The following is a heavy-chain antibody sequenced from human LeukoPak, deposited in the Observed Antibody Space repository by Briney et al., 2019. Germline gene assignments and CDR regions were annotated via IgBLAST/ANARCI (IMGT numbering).Heavy chain of an antibody. D-gene: IGHD6-19*01. CDR3: VAVAGTKPLFLFDC. CDR2: ITSSSDYI. J-gene: IGHJ4*02. V-gene: IGHV3-11*06. Sequence: GGSLRLSCAASGFTFSDYYMSWIRQAPGKGLEWVSSITSSSDYIYYADSLKGRFTISRDNAKNSLYLQMNSLRAEDTAVYYSVAVAGTKPLFLFDCWGQGTLVTVSS. CDR1: GFTFSDYY.